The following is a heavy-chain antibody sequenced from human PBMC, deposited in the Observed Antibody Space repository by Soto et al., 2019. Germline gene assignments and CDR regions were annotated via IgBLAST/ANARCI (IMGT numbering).Heavy chain of an antibody. J-gene: IGHJ4*02. D-gene: IGHD6-19*01. CDR1: GYTFTSYG. CDR2: ISAYNGNT. Sequence: QVQLVQSGAEVKKPGASVKVSCKASGYTFTSYGISWVRQAPGQGLEWMGWISAYNGNTNYAQKLQGRVTMTTDTSTSKAYMELRSLRSDDTAVYYCARGEVGIAVAGFEDPFDYWGQGTLVTVSS. V-gene: IGHV1-18*01. CDR3: ARGEVGIAVAGFEDPFDY.